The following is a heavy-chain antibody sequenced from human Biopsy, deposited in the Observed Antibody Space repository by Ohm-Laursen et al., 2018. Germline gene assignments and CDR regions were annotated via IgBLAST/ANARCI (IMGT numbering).Heavy chain of an antibody. CDR1: GGSLSSYY. CDR3: ARWTPEYDSSRYYLDASDI. D-gene: IGHD3-22*01. CDR2: IYSSGST. J-gene: IGHJ3*02. V-gene: IGHV4-4*07. Sequence: PPGTLSLTCTVSGGSLSSYYWSWIRQPAGKGLEWIGRIYSSGSTNYNPSLKSRVTLSMDTSKRQFSLKLSFVTAADTAVYYCARWTPEYDSSRYYLDASDIWGQGTKVTVSS.